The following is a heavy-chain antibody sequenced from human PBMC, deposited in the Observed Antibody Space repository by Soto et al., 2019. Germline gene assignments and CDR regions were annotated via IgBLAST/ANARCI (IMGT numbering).Heavy chain of an antibody. CDR1: ERSCGNYY. CDR2: IYDSGTT. CDR3: ARGRGQALAGLSHYYGMDV. J-gene: IGHJ6*02. Sequence: SETQSLTSTVAERSCGNYYWSWIRKTPGKGLEWIGYIYDSGTTSYDPSLKSRVTISLDTSKNQFSLRLSSVTAADTAVYYCARGRGQALAGLSHYYGMDVWGQGTTVTVSS. V-gene: IGHV4-59*01. D-gene: IGHD6-19*01.